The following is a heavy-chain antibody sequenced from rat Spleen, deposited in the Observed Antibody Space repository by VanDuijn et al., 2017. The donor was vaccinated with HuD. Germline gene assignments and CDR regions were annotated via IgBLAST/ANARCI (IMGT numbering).Heavy chain of an antibody. CDR2: INYAGSDT. V-gene: IGHV5-7*01. Sequence: EVQLVESGGGLVQPGRSMKLSCAASGFTFSDYYMAWVRQAPKKGLEWVATINYAGSDTYYRDSVKGRFTVSRDNANSTLYLQMVSLRSEDTATYYCATQGELGYFDFWGPGTMVTVSS. CDR1: GFTFSDYY. CDR3: ATQGELGYFDF. D-gene: IGHD5-1*01. J-gene: IGHJ1*01.